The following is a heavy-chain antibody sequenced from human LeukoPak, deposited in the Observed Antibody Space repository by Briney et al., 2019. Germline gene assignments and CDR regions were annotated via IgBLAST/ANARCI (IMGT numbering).Heavy chain of an antibody. D-gene: IGHD3-10*01. Sequence: ASVKVSCKASGYTFTSYDIDWVRQATGQGLEWMGWMNPNRGNTGYAQKFQGRVTMTRNTSISTAYMELSSLRSEDTAVYYCARADPWFAFDYWGQGTLVTVSS. CDR2: MNPNRGNT. CDR1: GYTFTSYD. CDR3: ARADPWFAFDY. V-gene: IGHV1-8*01. J-gene: IGHJ4*02.